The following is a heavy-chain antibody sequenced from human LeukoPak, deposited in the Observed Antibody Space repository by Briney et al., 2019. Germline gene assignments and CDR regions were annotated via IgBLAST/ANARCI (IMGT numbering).Heavy chain of an antibody. CDR2: ISSSGSTI. V-gene: IGHV3-11*01. Sequence: GGSLRLSCAASGFTFSDYYMSWIRQAPGKGLEWVSYISSSGSTIYYADSVKGRFTIFRDNAKNSLYLQMNSLRAEDTAVYYCARDIVVVPTGSSYYYYGMDVWGQGTTVTVSS. D-gene: IGHD2-2*01. CDR1: GFTFSDYY. J-gene: IGHJ6*02. CDR3: ARDIVVVPTGSSYYYYGMDV.